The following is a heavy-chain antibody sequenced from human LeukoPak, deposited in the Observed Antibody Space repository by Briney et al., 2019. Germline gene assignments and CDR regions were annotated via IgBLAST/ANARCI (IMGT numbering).Heavy chain of an antibody. J-gene: IGHJ4*02. Sequence: PSETLSLTCAVSGDSISNSYYWSWVRQPPGKGLEWVGEIYHSGSTNYNPSLKSRVSISEDKSKNQFSLKLSSVTAADTAVYYCARDSAGRKFDYWGQGTLVTVSS. D-gene: IGHD1-26*01. CDR1: GDSISNSYY. V-gene: IGHV4-4*02. CDR2: IYHSGST. CDR3: ARDSAGRKFDY.